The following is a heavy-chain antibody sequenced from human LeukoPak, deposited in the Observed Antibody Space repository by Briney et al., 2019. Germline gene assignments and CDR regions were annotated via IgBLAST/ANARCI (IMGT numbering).Heavy chain of an antibody. CDR2: FDPEDGET. J-gene: IGHJ4*02. CDR3: TTANYYGSGSYHLDY. V-gene: IGHV1-24*01. CDR1: GYTLTELY. Sequence: ASVKVSCKVSGYTLTELYMHWVRQAPGKGLEWMGGFDPEDGETIYAQEFQGRVTMTEDTSTDTPYMELSSLRSQDTAVYYCTTANYYGSGSYHLDYWGQGTLVTVSS. D-gene: IGHD3-10*01.